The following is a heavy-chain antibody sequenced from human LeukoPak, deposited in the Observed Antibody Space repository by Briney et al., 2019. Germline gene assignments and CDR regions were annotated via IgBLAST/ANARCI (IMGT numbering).Heavy chain of an antibody. CDR3: AKDRVQGSWYFDL. D-gene: IGHD3-10*01. Sequence: GGSLRLSCAASGFTFSSYAMSWVRQAPGKGLGWVSGILGSGGSTFFADSLKGRFTVSRDNSKNTLYPHMNSLGAGDTAVYYCAKDRVQGSWYFDLWGRGTLVTVSS. CDR2: ILGSGGST. J-gene: IGHJ2*01. CDR1: GFTFSSYA. V-gene: IGHV3-23*01.